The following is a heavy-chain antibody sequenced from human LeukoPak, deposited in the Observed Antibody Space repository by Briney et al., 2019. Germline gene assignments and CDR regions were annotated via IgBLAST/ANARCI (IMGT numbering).Heavy chain of an antibody. CDR1: GYTFTDYY. Sequence: ASVKVSCKASGYTFTDYYMFWVRQAPGPGLEWMGWLNPNSGDTNYAQKFQGRVSMTRDTSISTAYMDLSDLRSDDTAVYYCARGRNIEMTTMSGGSDYWGQGTLVTVSS. D-gene: IGHD5-24*01. V-gene: IGHV1-2*02. CDR3: ARGRNIEMTTMSGGSDY. J-gene: IGHJ4*02. CDR2: LNPNSGDT.